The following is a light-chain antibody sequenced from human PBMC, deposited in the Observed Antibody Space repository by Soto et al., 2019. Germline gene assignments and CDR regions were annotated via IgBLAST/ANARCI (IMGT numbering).Light chain of an antibody. V-gene: IGKV3-20*01. CDR1: QIVSSSY. CDR3: QQYGSSQVT. Sequence: EIVLTQSPGTLSLSPGERATLSCRASQIVSSSYLAWYQQKPGQAPRLLIYGASSRATGIPDRFSGSGSGTDFTLTISRLEPEDFAVYYCQQYGSSQVTVGQGTRLEIK. J-gene: IGKJ5*01. CDR2: GAS.